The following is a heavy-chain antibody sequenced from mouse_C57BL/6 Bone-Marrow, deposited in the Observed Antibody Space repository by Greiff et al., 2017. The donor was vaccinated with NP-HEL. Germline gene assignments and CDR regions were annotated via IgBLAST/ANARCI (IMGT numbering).Heavy chain of an antibody. CDR3: ARDVGFFDY. V-gene: IGHV3-6*01. CDR2: ISYDGSN. Sequence: EVQLVESGPGLVKPSQSLSLTCSVTGYSITSGYYWNWIRQFPGNKLEWMGYISYDGSNNYNPSLKNRISITRDTSKNQFFLKLNSVTTEDTATYYCARDVGFFDYWGQGTTLTVSS. CDR1: GYSITSGYY. J-gene: IGHJ2*01.